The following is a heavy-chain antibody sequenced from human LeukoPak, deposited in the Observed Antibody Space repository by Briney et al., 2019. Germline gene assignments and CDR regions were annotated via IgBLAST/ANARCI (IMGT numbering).Heavy chain of an antibody. Sequence: GASVKVSCKASGGTFSSYAISWVRQAPGQGLEWMGGIIPILGTANYAQKFQGRVTITADESTSTAYMELSSLRSEDTAVYYCALNTVAGTDWYGYYFDYWGQGTLVTVSS. J-gene: IGHJ4*02. CDR1: GGTFSSYA. CDR3: ALNTVAGTDWYGYYFDY. CDR2: IIPILGTA. V-gene: IGHV1-69*13. D-gene: IGHD6-19*01.